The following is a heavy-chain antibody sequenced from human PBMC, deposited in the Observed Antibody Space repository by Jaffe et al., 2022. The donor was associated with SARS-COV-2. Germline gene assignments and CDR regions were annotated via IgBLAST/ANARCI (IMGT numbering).Heavy chain of an antibody. D-gene: IGHD3-10*01. Sequence: EVQLVESGGGLVQPGRSLRLSCAASGFTFDDYAMHWVRQAPGKGLEWVSGISWNSGSIGYADSVKGRFTISRDNAKNSLYLQMNSLRAEDTALYYCAKDISGWYYGSGSYYRNWGQGTLVTVSS. CDR2: ISWNSGSI. CDR3: AKDISGWYYGSGSYYRN. CDR1: GFTFDDYA. J-gene: IGHJ4*02. V-gene: IGHV3-9*01.